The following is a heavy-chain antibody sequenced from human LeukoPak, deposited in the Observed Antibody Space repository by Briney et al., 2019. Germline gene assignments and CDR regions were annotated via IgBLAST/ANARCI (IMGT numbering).Heavy chain of an antibody. CDR3: AKGYCSSTSCQDDY. D-gene: IGHD2-2*01. V-gene: IGHV3-9*01. J-gene: IGHJ4*02. CDR1: GFTFDDYA. Sequence: GGSLRLSCAASGFTFDDYAMHWARQAPGKGLEWVSGISWNSGSIGYADSVKGRFTISRDNAKNSLYLQMNSLRAEDTALYYCAKGYCSSTSCQDDYWGQGTLVTVSS. CDR2: ISWNSGSI.